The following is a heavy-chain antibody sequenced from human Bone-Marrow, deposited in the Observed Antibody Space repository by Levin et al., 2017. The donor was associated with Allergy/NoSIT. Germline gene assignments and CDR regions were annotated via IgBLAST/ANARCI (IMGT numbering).Heavy chain of an antibody. CDR3: VRHVICKGGRCPQNVVVGMDV. J-gene: IGHJ6*02. V-gene: IGHV5-10-1*01. CDR1: GYTFIDYW. Sequence: GESLKISCKGSGYTFIDYWISWVRQMPGKGLEWMGKIDPSDSYIDYSPSFQGHVTISVDRSLNTAYLQWNSLKGSDSAMYYCVRHVICKGGRCPQNVVVGMDVWGQGNTVTVSS. CDR2: IDPSDSYI. D-gene: IGHD2-15*01.